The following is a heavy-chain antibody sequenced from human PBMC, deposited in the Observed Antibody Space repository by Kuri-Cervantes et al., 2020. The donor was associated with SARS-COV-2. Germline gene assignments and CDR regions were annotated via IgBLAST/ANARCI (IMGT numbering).Heavy chain of an antibody. D-gene: IGHD1-26*01. CDR3: VRALGAAEADF. J-gene: IGHJ4*02. V-gene: IGHV3-48*03. CDR1: GFTFSSYE. Sequence: GGSLRLSCVASGFTFSSYEMNWVRQAPGKGLEWVSWITTSGSAVYYADSVKGRFTISRDNAKNSLYLQMNSLRGEDTALYYCVRALGAAEADFWGRGTLVTVSS. CDR2: ITTSGSAV.